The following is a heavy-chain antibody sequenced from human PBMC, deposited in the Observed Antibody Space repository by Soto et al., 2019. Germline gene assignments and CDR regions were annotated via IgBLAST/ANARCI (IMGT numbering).Heavy chain of an antibody. J-gene: IGHJ5*02. V-gene: IGHV3-48*02. CDR3: ARGVVVVVAATYNWFDP. D-gene: IGHD2-15*01. CDR2: ISSSSSTI. CDR1: GFTFSSYS. Sequence: VESGGGLVQPGGSLRLSCAASGFTFSSYSMNWVRQAPGQGLERVSYISSSSSTIYYADSVKGRFTISRDNAKNSLYLQMNSLRDEDTAVYYCARGVVVVVAATYNWFDPWGQETLVTVSS.